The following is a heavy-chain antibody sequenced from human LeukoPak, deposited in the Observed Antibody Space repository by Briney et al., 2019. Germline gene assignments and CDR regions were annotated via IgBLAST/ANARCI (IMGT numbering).Heavy chain of an antibody. D-gene: IGHD1-26*01. V-gene: IGHV4-34*01. CDR1: GGSFSGYY. CDR3: ARARYREINYAYAGGFYYMDV. CDR2: INHSGST. Sequence: KPSETLSLTCAVYGGSFSGYYWSWIRQPPGKGLEWIGEINHSGSTNYNPSLKSRVTISVDTSKNQFSLKLSPVTAADTAVYYCARARYREINYAYAGGFYYMDVWGKGTTVTVSS. J-gene: IGHJ6*03.